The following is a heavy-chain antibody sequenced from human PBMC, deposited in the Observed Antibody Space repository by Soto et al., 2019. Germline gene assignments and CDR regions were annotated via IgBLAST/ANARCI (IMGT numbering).Heavy chain of an antibody. CDR2: ISNSGSTI. D-gene: IGHD2-15*01. CDR3: ATSGRGYCSGGSCYNMEV. CDR1: GFTFSSHE. V-gene: IGHV3-48*03. Sequence: PGGPLRLSCAASGFTFSSHEMNWVRPAPGKGLEWVSYISNSGSTIYYADSVKGRFTISRDNAKNSLFLQMTSLRAEDTAVYYCATSGRGYCSGGSCYNMEVWGQGTTVTVSS. J-gene: IGHJ6*01.